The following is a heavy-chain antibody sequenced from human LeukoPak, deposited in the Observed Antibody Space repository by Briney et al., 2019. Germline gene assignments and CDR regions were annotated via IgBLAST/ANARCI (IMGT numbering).Heavy chain of an antibody. J-gene: IGHJ4*02. Sequence: GASVKVSCKASGYTFTSYDINWVRQATGQGLEWMGWMNPNSGNAGYAQKFQGRVTMTRNTSISTAYMELSSLRSEDTAVYYCAIMITFGGVIAPYDYWGQGTLVTVSS. D-gene: IGHD3-16*02. CDR1: GYTFTSYD. V-gene: IGHV1-8*01. CDR3: AIMITFGGVIAPYDY. CDR2: MNPNSGNA.